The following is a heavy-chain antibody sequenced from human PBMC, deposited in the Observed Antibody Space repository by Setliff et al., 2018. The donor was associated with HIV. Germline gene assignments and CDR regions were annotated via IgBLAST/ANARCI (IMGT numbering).Heavy chain of an antibody. Sequence: SETLSLTCAVYGGSFSDHYWSWIRQPPGKGLEWIGEVNHSGISNFNPSLKSQVSIPIDTPRSQFSLKLSSVTAADTAVYYCARGGGFWSGQLDYWGQGTLVTVSS. CDR3: ARGGGFWSGQLDY. V-gene: IGHV4-34*01. J-gene: IGHJ4*02. CDR1: GGSFSDHY. CDR2: VNHSGIS. D-gene: IGHD3-3*01.